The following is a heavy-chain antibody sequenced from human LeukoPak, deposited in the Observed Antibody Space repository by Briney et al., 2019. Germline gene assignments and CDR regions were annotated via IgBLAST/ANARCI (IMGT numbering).Heavy chain of an antibody. J-gene: IGHJ4*02. D-gene: IGHD3-10*01. Sequence: GGSLRLSCAASGFTFSNYAMHWVRQAPGKGLEWVAVISYDGSNKYYADSVKGRFTISRDNSKNTLYLQMNSLRAEDTAVYYCARDGVWFGEAAYYFDYWGQGTLVTVSS. CDR3: ARDGVWFGEAAYYFDY. CDR1: GFTFSNYA. V-gene: IGHV3-30-3*01. CDR2: ISYDGSNK.